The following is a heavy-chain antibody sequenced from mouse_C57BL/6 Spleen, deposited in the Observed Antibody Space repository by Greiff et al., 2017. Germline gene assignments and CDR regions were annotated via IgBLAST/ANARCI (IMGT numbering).Heavy chain of an antibody. D-gene: IGHD1-1*01. V-gene: IGHV1-61*01. Sequence: QVQLQQPGAELVRPGSSVKLSCKASGYTFTSYWMDWVKQRPGQGLEWIGNIYPSDSETHYNQKFKDKATLTVDKSSSTAYMQLSSLTSEDSAVYYCARGGGSSYDYAMDYWGQGTSVTVSS. CDR2: IYPSDSET. CDR1: GYTFTSYW. CDR3: ARGGGSSYDYAMDY. J-gene: IGHJ4*01.